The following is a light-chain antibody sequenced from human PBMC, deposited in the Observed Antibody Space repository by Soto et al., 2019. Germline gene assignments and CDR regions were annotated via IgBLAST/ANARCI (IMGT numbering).Light chain of an antibody. Sequence: VVMTQSPATLSVSPGDKATLSCRASQTVSNNLAWYQQKPGQAPRLLIYFASTRATGIPARFSGSGSGTEFTLTISSLESEDFAGYYCQHYNNWPLTFGGGTKVETK. CDR1: QTVSNN. CDR3: QHYNNWPLT. V-gene: IGKV3-15*01. CDR2: FAS. J-gene: IGKJ4*01.